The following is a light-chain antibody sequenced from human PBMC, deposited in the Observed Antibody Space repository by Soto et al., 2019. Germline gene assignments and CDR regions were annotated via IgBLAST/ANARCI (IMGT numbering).Light chain of an antibody. CDR3: QQYGSSGT. V-gene: IGKV3-20*01. CDR1: QSVSNNY. Sequence: EIVLTQSPGTLSLSPRERATLSCRASQSVSNNYLAWYQQKPGQAPRLLIYGASNRATGIPDRFSGSGSGTDFTLTISRLEPDDFAVYYCQQYGSSGTFGQGTKVEIK. CDR2: GAS. J-gene: IGKJ1*01.